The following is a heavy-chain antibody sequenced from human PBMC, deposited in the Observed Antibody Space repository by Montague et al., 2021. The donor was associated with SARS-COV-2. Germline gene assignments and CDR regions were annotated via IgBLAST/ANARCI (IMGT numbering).Heavy chain of an antibody. J-gene: IGHJ6*02. CDR2: ISYDGSNK. Sequence: SLRLSCAASGFTFSSYGMHWARQAPGKGLKWVAVISYDGSNKYYADSVKGRFTISRDNSKNTLYLQMNSLRAEDTAVYYCARDPGETMGYYYGMDVWGQGTTVTVSS. CDR1: GFTFSSYG. V-gene: IGHV3-30*12. D-gene: IGHD1-1*01. CDR3: ARDPGETMGYYYGMDV.